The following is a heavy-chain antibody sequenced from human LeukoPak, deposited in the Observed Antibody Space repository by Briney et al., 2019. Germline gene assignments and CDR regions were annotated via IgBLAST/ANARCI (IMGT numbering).Heavy chain of an antibody. V-gene: IGHV1-18*01. CDR2: ISAYNGNT. Sequence: ASVKVSCKASGYTFTNYGISWVRQAPGQGLEWMGWISAYNGNTNYAQKLQGRVTMTTDTSTSTAYMELRSLRSDDTAVYYCARSLEYSSSQYYYYGMDVWGQGTTVTVSS. D-gene: IGHD6-6*01. CDR3: ARSLEYSSSQYYYYGMDV. CDR1: GYTFTNYG. J-gene: IGHJ6*02.